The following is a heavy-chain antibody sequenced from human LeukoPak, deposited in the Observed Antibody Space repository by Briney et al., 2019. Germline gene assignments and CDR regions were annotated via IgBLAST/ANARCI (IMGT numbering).Heavy chain of an antibody. CDR2: IIPIFGTA. CDR3: ASSHDYGDYVRWFDP. J-gene: IGHJ5*02. CDR1: GGTFSSYA. D-gene: IGHD4-17*01. V-gene: IGHV1-69*06. Sequence: ASVKVSRKASGGTFSSYAISWVRQAPGQGLEWMGGIIPIFGTANYAQKFQGRVTITADKSTSTAYMELSSLRSEDTAVYYCASSHDYGDYVRWFDPWGQGTLVTVSS.